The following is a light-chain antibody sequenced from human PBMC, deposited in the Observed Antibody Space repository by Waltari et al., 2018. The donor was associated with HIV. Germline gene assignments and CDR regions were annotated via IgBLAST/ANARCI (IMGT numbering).Light chain of an antibody. CDR2: GAA. J-gene: IGKJ1*01. V-gene: IGKV3-20*01. Sequence: EIVLTQSPGTLSLSPGERATLSCRASHSVSSKYLAWYQQKFGQAPRLLIYGAASRATGIPGRFSGSGSGTDFTLTISRLEPEDFAVYYCQQYGSLPWTFGQGTNVEIK. CDR1: HSVSSKY. CDR3: QQYGSLPWT.